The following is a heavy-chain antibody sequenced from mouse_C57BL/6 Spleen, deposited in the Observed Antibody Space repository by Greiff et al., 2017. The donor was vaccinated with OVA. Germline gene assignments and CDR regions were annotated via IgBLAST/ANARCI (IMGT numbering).Heavy chain of an antibody. Sequence: QVTLKESGPGILQPSQTLSLTCSFSGFSLSTSNMGIGWIRQPSGKGLEWLAHICWNADQSSNPSLKSRLTISKDTSNNQGFLKITSVDTADTATDYCAKIADGNYGEDYWGQGTSGTVSS. CDR3: AKIADGNYGEDY. CDR1: GFSLSTSNMG. J-gene: IGHJ4*01. V-gene: IGHV8-5*01. D-gene: IGHD2-1*01. CDR2: ICWNADQ.